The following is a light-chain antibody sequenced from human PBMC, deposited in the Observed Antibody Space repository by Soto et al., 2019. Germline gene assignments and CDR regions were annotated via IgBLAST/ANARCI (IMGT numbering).Light chain of an antibody. V-gene: IGKV3-20*01. CDR1: QSVTSY. CDR3: QQCGSSPWT. CDR2: GAS. Sequence: EIVLTRSPATLSLCPGERPTLSCRASQSVTSYLAWYQQKPGQAPRLLIYGASSRATGIPDGFSGSGSGTDFTLTISRLEPEDFAVYYCQQCGSSPWTFGQGTKVDIK. J-gene: IGKJ1*01.